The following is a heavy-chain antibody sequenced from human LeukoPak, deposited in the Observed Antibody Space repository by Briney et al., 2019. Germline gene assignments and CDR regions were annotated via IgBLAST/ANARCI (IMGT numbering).Heavy chain of an antibody. D-gene: IGHD3-22*01. J-gene: IGHJ4*02. Sequence: SGGSLRLSCAASGFTFSSYSMNWVRQAPGKGLEWVSSISSSSSYIYYADSVKGRFTISRDNAKNSLYLQMNSLRAEDTAVYYCARQSITMTQHYFDYWGQGTLVTVSS. CDR1: GFTFSSYS. V-gene: IGHV3-21*01. CDR2: ISSSSSYI. CDR3: ARQSITMTQHYFDY.